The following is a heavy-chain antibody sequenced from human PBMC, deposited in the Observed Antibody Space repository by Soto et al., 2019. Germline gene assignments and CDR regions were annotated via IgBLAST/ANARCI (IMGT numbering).Heavy chain of an antibody. V-gene: IGHV3-9*01. Sequence: PGGSLRLSCAASGFTFDDYAMHWVRQVPGKGLEWVSGINWNSGSIGYGDSVKGRFAISRDNAKNSLHLQMNSLSAEDTAVYYCARDPPATRHGMDVWGQGTTVTVSS. CDR3: ARDPPATRHGMDV. J-gene: IGHJ6*02. CDR1: GFTFDDYA. CDR2: INWNSGSI.